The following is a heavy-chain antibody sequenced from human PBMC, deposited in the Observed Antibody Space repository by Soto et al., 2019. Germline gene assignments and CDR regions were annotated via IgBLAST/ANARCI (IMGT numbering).Heavy chain of an antibody. J-gene: IGHJ4*01. Sequence: SETLSLTCTVSGGSISSGGYYWSWIRQPPGKTLEWIGTIYYHGNTYSNPSLKSRVTISVDTSNNQLSLKLRSVTAADTAVYYSARHDGFSSGWIFDYWGHGTLVTVSS. CDR1: GGSISSGGYY. CDR3: ARHDGFSSGWIFDY. D-gene: IGHD6-19*01. V-gene: IGHV4-39*01. CDR2: IYYHGNT.